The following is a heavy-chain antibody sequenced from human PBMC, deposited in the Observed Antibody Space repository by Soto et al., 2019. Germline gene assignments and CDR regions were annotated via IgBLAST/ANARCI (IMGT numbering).Heavy chain of an antibody. V-gene: IGHV3-23*01. CDR3: ARDNGNYGSGSFAH. Sequence: EVQLLESGGGLVQPGGSLRLSCAASGFTFSSYALSWVRQAPGKGLEWVSALSGTGDSADYANSAKGRFTISRDDSKTTLYVVMSSRRVEETAIYYCARDNGNYGSGSFAHWGQGTLVTVSS. CDR1: GFTFSSYA. J-gene: IGHJ4*02. D-gene: IGHD3-10*01. CDR2: LSGTGDSA.